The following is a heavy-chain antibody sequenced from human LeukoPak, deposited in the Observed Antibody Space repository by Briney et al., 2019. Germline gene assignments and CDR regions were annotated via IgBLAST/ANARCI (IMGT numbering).Heavy chain of an antibody. D-gene: IGHD1-1*01. J-gene: IGHJ3*02. CDR2: ISGSGGST. V-gene: IGHV3-23*01. Sequence: GGSLRLSCAASGFTFSSYAMSWVRQAPGKGLEWASAISGSGGSTYYADSVKGRFTISRDNSKNTLYLQMNSLRAEDTAVYYCAKAWVSLHWTVFDAFDIWGQGTMVTVSS. CDR3: AKAWVSLHWTVFDAFDI. CDR1: GFTFSSYA.